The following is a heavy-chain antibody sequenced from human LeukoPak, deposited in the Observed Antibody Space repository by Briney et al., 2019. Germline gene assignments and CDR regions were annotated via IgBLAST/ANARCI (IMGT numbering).Heavy chain of an antibody. V-gene: IGHV3-7*01. CDR2: IKEDGSEK. J-gene: IGHJ4*02. CDR1: GFTFSSYW. CDR3: ARDRSRCYY. Sequence: GGSLRLSCAASGFTFSSYWMSWVRQAPGKGLEWVATIKEDGSEKYYVDSVKGRFTISRDNAKNSLCLQMNSLRAEDTAVYYCARDRSRCYYWGQGTLATVSS.